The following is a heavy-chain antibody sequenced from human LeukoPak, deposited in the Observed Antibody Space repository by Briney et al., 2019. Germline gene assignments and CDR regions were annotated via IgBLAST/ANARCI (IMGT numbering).Heavy chain of an antibody. CDR1: GGSFSGYY. CDR3: AREMFYYDSSDYSDAFDI. Sequence: SETLSLTCAVYGGSFSGYYWSWIRQPPGKGLEWIGYIYYSGTTNYNPSLKSRVTISVDTSKNQFSLKLSSVTAADTAVYYCAREMFYYDSSDYSDAFDIWGQGTMVTVSS. J-gene: IGHJ3*02. D-gene: IGHD3-22*01. V-gene: IGHV4-59*01. CDR2: IYYSGTT.